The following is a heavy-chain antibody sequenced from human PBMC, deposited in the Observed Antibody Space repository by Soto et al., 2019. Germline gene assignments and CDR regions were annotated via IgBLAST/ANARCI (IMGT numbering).Heavy chain of an antibody. J-gene: IGHJ4*02. Sequence: GVLVKGSCKAAGYSFSGYVINWVRQATGQGLEWMGWMNPNSGNTGYAQKFQGRVTMTRNTSISTAYMELSSLRSEDTAGYYCASQYSSGLDYWGQGTLVTVSS. CDR2: MNPNSGNT. CDR1: GYSFSGYV. D-gene: IGHD6-19*01. V-gene: IGHV1-8*01. CDR3: ASQYSSGLDY.